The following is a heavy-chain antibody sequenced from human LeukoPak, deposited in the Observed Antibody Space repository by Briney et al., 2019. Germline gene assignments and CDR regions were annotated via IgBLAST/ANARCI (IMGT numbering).Heavy chain of an antibody. CDR1: GYSISSGYY. J-gene: IGHJ4*02. CDR3: ASELKVGNTGYYFDY. D-gene: IGHD2/OR15-2a*01. CDR2: IYHSETT. Sequence: QPSETLSLTCAVSGYSISSGYYWGWIQQPPGKGLEWIGSIYHSETTYYNPSLKSRVTVSVDTSKNQFSLKLNSVTAADTAVYYCASELKVGNTGYYFDYCGQGALVTVSS. V-gene: IGHV4-38-2*01.